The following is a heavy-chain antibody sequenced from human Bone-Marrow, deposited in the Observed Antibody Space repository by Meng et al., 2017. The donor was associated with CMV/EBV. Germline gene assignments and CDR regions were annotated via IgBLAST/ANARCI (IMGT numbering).Heavy chain of an antibody. D-gene: IGHD3-22*01. Sequence: GGSLRLSCEASGFTFSSYAMHWVRQAPGKGLEWVAVISYDGSNKYYADSVKGRFTISRDNSKNTLYLQMNSLRAEDTAVYYCHRGYYYHRRAFDIWGQGTMVTVSS. CDR1: GFTFSSYA. V-gene: IGHV3-30*04. CDR3: HRGYYYHRRAFDI. J-gene: IGHJ3*02. CDR2: ISYDGSNK.